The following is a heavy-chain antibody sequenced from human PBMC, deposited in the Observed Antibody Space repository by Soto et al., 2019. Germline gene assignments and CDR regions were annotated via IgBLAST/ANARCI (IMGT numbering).Heavy chain of an antibody. CDR3: ARQIYDSDSGPNFQYYFDS. CDR2: IYPGDSDT. Sequence: PGESLKISCKGSGYTFTNYWIGWVRQMPGKGLEWMGIIYPGDSDTKYNPSFQGQVTISADKSITTVFLQWSSLRASDTAMYYCARQIYDSDSGPNFQYYFDSWGQGTLVTVSS. D-gene: IGHD3-22*01. CDR1: GYTFTNYW. V-gene: IGHV5-51*01. J-gene: IGHJ4*02.